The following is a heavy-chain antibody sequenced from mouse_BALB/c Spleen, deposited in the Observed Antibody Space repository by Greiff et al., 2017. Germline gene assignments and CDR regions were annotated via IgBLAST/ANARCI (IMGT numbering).Heavy chain of an antibody. J-gene: IGHJ2*01. CDR3: ARWGSYVPFDY. D-gene: IGHD1-1*02. CDR2: IYPGDGDT. Sequence: VQLQQSGAELVRPGSSVKISCKASGYAFSSYWMNWVKQRPGQGLEWIGQIYPGDGDTNYNGKFKGKATLTADKSSSTAYMQLSSLTSEDSAVYFCARWGSYVPFDYWGQGTTLTVSS. CDR1: GYAFSSYW. V-gene: IGHV1-80*01.